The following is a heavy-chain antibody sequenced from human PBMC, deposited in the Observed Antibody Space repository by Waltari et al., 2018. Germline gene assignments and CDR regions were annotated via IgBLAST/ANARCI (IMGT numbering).Heavy chain of an antibody. D-gene: IGHD2-15*01. CDR3: ARQHGGNPIFDY. J-gene: IGHJ4*02. Sequence: QVQLQESGPGLVKPSETLSLTCAVSGYSISRGYSWGWIRQPPGKGLEWIGSIYHSGSTYYNPSLKSRVTISVDTSKNQFSLKLSSVTAADTAVYYCARQHGGNPIFDYWGQGTLVTVSS. CDR2: IYHSGST. V-gene: IGHV4-38-2*01. CDR1: GYSISRGYS.